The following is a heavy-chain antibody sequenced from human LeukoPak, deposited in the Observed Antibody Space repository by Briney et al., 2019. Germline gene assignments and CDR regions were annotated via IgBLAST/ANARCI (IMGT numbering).Heavy chain of an antibody. J-gene: IGHJ4*02. CDR3: AKDSGGWVYSSGWYDY. CDR1: GLTFSSYA. Sequence: GGSLRLSCAGSGLTFSSYAMNWVSQAPGKGLEWVSGISGSGGGTYYADSVKGRFTISRDNSKNTLYLQMNSLRAEDTAVYYCAKDSGGWVYSSGWYDYWGQGTLVTVSS. V-gene: IGHV3-23*01. CDR2: ISGSGGGT. D-gene: IGHD6-19*01.